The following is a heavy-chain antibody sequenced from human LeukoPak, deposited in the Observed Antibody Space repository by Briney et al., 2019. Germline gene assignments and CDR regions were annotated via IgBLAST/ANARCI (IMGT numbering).Heavy chain of an antibody. CDR1: GASLTNHC. D-gene: IGHD4-23*01. Sequence: SETLSLTCTVSGASLTNHCWNWIRQPPGKGLEWIGYTCHSGETNSNPSLKTRVTESVDTSKNQFSLKLTSVTPADTAVYLCARWSDSYRAFDSWGQGTLVTVSS. J-gene: IGHJ4*02. CDR3: ARWSDSYRAFDS. CDR2: TCHSGET. V-gene: IGHV4-59*11.